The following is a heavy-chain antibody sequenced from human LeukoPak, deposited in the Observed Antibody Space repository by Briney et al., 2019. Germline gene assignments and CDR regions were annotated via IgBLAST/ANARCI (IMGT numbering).Heavy chain of an antibody. J-gene: IGHJ4*02. CDR1: GFAFNNYA. CDR3: AKGLTYAGINFDF. D-gene: IGHD2-2*01. V-gene: IGHV3-23*01. Sequence: GGSLRLSCEASGFAFNNYAMTWVRQAPGKGLEWVSSISRTSANTYYTDSVKGRFTISRDSSENTLYLQMNSLRAEDTALYYCAKGLTYAGINFDFWGQGTPVTVSS. CDR2: ISRTSANT.